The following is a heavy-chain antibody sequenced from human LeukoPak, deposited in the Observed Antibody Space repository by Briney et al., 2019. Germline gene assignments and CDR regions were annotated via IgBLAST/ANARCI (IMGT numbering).Heavy chain of an antibody. Sequence: GGSLRLSCAVSGFTFSSYWMTWVRQAPGKGLEWVSYISSTSNSIYYADSVKGRFTISRDNAKNSLYLQMNSLRAEDTAVYYCAREDEWLVPGAFDICGQGTMVTVSS. CDR1: GFTFSSYW. V-gene: IGHV3-48*01. CDR3: AREDEWLVPGAFDI. D-gene: IGHD6-19*01. J-gene: IGHJ3*02. CDR2: ISSTSNSI.